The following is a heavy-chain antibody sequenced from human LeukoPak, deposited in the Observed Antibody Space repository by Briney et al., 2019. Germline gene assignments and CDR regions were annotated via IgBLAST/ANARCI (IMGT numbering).Heavy chain of an antibody. V-gene: IGHV1-2*02. CDR3: ARYYRYSRTDFDY. J-gene: IGHJ4*02. CDR2: INPNSGGT. CDR1: GYTFTGYY. D-gene: IGHD6-13*01. Sequence: ASVKVSCKASGYTFTGYYMHWVGQAPGHGLEWMGWINPNSGGTNYAQKSQGRVTMTRDTSISTAYMELSRLRSDDTAVYYCARYYRYSRTDFDYWGQGTLVTVSS.